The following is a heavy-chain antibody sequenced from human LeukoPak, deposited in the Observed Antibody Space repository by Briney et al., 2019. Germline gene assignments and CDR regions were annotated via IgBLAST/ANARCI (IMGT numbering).Heavy chain of an antibody. V-gene: IGHV4-39*01. CDR2: IYYSGSI. J-gene: IGHJ4*02. CDR3: ARRFWDYYGVFDY. CDR1: GGSISSSSYY. Sequence: PSETLSLTCAVSGGSISSSSYYWGWIRQPPGKGLEWIGSIYYSGSIYYNPSLKSRVTLSVDTSKNQFSLKLSSVTAADTAVYYCARRFWDYYGVFDYWGQGTLVTVSS. D-gene: IGHD3-10*01.